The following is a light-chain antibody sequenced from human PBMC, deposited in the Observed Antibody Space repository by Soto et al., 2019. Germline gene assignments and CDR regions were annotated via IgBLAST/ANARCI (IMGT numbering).Light chain of an antibody. J-gene: IGKJ4*01. CDR2: DAS. V-gene: IGKV3-11*01. CDR1: QTVGKD. CDR3: QQRSAWPFT. Sequence: IVLTQSPATLSLSPGERASLSCRASQTVGKDSAWYQVRPGQAPRLLIFDASTRATGVPPRFSGSRSGSDFTLTISSLDPEDFALYYCQQRSAWPFTFGGGTSVLIK.